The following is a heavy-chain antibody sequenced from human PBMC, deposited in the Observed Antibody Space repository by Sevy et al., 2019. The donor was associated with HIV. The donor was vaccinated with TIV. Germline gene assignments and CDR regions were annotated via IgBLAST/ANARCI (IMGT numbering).Heavy chain of an antibody. V-gene: IGHV4-30-2*01. D-gene: IGHD3-22*01. Sequence: SETLSLTCAVSGGSISSGGYSWSWIRQPPGKGLEWIGYIYHSGSTYYNPSLKSRVTISVDRSKNQFSLKLSSVTAADTAAYYCARGVGSSGYFDYWGHGTLVTVSS. CDR3: ARGVGSSGYFDY. J-gene: IGHJ4*01. CDR1: GGSISSGGYS. CDR2: IYHSGST.